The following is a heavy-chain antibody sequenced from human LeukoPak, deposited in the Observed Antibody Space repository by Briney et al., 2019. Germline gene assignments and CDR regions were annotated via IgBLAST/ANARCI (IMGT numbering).Heavy chain of an antibody. CDR2: MNPNSGNT. V-gene: IGHV1-8*02. CDR3: ARGDYYGDY. Sequence: ASVKVSCKASGYTFTGYYMHWVRKAPGQGLEWMGWMNPNSGNTGYAQKFQSRVTMTRNTSISTAYMELSSLRSEDTAVYYCARGDYYGDYWGQGTLVTVSS. J-gene: IGHJ4*02. CDR1: GYTFTGYY.